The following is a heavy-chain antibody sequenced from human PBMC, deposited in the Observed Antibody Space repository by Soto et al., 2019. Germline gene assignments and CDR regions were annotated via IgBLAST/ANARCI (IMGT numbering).Heavy chain of an antibody. CDR1: GGSISSGVYY. CDR3: ARRAGAAGSYWYFDL. V-gene: IGHV4-30-4*01. CDR2: IYYSGST. Sequence: QVQLQESGPGLVKPSQTLSLTCTVSGGSISSGVYYWSWIRQPPGKGLEWIGYIYYSGSTYYNPSLKSRVTISVDTSKNQFSLKLSSVTAADTAVYYCARRAGAAGSYWYFDLWGRGTLVTVSS. D-gene: IGHD6-13*01. J-gene: IGHJ2*01.